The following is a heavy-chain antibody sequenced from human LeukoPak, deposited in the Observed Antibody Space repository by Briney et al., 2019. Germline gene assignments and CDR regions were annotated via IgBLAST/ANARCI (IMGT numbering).Heavy chain of an antibody. Sequence: GGSLRLSCAASGFTFASYSMNWVRQAPGKGLEWVSSISGDSTYIYNAGSVKGRFTISRDNAQASLYLQMNSLRADDTAVYYCARVSGRLERQSDLDYWGQGTLVIVSP. D-gene: IGHD1-1*01. CDR1: GFTFASYS. J-gene: IGHJ4*02. CDR2: ISGDSTYI. CDR3: ARVSGRLERQSDLDY. V-gene: IGHV3-21*01.